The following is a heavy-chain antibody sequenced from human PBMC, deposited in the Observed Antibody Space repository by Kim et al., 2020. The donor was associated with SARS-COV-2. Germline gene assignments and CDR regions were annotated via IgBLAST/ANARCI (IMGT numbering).Heavy chain of an antibody. CDR1: GFTFSDYY. V-gene: IGHV3-11*06. J-gene: IGHJ4*02. D-gene: IGHD6-13*01. CDR3: ARGIAAAGTQGQADY. CDR2: ISSSSSYT. Sequence: GGSLRLSCAASGFTFSDYYMSWIRQAPGKGLEWVSYISSSSSYTNYADSVKGRFTISRDNAKNSLYLQMNSLRAEDTAVYYCARGIAAAGTQGQADYWGQGTLVTVSS.